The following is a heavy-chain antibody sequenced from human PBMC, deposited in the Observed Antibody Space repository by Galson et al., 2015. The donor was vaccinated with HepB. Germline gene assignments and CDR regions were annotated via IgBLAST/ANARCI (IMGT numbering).Heavy chain of an antibody. J-gene: IGHJ4*02. Sequence: SLRLSCAGSGFPFSDYYMSWIRQTPGRGLEWVSYISSSGSTIYYADSVKGRFTISRDNAKNSLYLQMNSLRVEDTAVYYCVRQTVAGVEHWGRGTLVTVSS. CDR2: ISSSGSTI. V-gene: IGHV3-11*01. CDR3: VRQTVAGVEH. CDR1: GFPFSDYY. D-gene: IGHD6-19*01.